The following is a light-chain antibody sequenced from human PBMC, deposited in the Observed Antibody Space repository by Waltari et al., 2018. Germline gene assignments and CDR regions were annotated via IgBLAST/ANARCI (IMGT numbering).Light chain of an antibody. CDR2: VNSDGSH. J-gene: IGLJ3*02. V-gene: IGLV4-69*01. Sequence: QLVLPQSLSAYAFLGPPVQLTCTLRRGHRGTIIAWRQKQPEKGPRYLMKVNSDGSHTKGDEIPDRFSGSSSGAERYLTISSLQSEDEADYYCQTGGHDTWVFGGGTKLTVL. CDR1: RGHRGTI. CDR3: QTGGHDTWV.